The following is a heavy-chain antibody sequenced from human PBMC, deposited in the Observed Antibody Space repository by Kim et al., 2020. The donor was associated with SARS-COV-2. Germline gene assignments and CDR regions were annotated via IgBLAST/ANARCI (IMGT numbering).Heavy chain of an antibody. CDR3: ARITYDILTGYYYGMEV. CDR1: GFSLSTSGMC. V-gene: IGHV2-70*11. CDR2: IDWDDDK. J-gene: IGHJ6*02. D-gene: IGHD3-9*01. Sequence: SGPTLVNPTQTLTLTCTFSGFSLSTSGMCVSWIRQPPGKALEWLARIDWDDDKYYSTSLKTRLTISKDTSKNQVVLTMTNMDPVDTATYYCARITYDILTGYYYGMEVWGQGTTVTVSS.